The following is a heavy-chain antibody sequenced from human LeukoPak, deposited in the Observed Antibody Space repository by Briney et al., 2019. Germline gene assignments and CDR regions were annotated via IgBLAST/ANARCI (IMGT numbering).Heavy chain of an antibody. Sequence: PGGSLRLSCAASRFTFNNYAMSWVRQAPGKGLEWVSSISGSGGSTYYADSVKGRFTISRDNSQNTLYLQMNSLRAEDTAVYYCARKASEFDCWGQGTLVTVSS. CDR1: RFTFNNYA. CDR2: ISGSGGST. V-gene: IGHV3-23*01. CDR3: ARKASEFDC. J-gene: IGHJ4*02.